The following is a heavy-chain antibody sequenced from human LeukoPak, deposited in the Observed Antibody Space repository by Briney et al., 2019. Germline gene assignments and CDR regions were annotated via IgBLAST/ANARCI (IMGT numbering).Heavy chain of an antibody. J-gene: IGHJ4*02. CDR1: GFTFSNYV. Sequence: GGSLSLSCAASGFTFSNYVMHWVRQAPGKGLEWVAVIWYDGSNKYYADSVKGRFTISRDNSKNTLYLQMNSLRAEDTAVYYCARGRRSLVPYYFDYWGEPTLVTVSS. V-gene: IGHV3-33*01. CDR2: IWYDGSNK. D-gene: IGHD6-13*01. CDR3: ARGRRSLVPYYFDY.